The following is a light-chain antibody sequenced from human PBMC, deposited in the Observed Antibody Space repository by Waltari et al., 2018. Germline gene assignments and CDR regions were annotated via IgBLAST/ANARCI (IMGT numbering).Light chain of an antibody. V-gene: IGKV4-1*01. Sequence: DIVMTQSPDSLAVSLGARATINCKSSQSALSSSNNKNYLAWYQQKPGQPPKLLIYWPSTRVSGVPDRFSGGGSGTDFTLTISSLQAEDVAVYYCQQFDTTPSYTFGQGTKLEIK. CDR1: QSALSSSNNKNY. CDR2: WPS. CDR3: QQFDTTPSYT. J-gene: IGKJ2*01.